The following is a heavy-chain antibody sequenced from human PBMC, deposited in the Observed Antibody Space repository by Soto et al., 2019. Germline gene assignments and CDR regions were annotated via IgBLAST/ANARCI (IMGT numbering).Heavy chain of an antibody. V-gene: IGHV1-8*01. CDR2: MNPNSGNT. D-gene: IGHD6-13*01. J-gene: IGHJ4*02. CDR1: GYTFTSYD. CDR3: ARCHGVAAGTTDFDY. Sequence: QVQLVQSGAEVKKPGAPVKVSCKASGYTFTSYDINWVRQATGQGLEWMGWMNPNSGNTGYAQKFQGRVTMTRNTSISKTYMEVSSLRSEDTAVYYCARCHGVAAGTTDFDYWGQGSLVTVSP.